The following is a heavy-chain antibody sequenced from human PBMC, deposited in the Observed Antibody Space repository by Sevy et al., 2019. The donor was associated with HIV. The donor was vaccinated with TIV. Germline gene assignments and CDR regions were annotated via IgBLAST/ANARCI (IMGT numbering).Heavy chain of an antibody. CDR3: AKGLYSSTFYGMDV. V-gene: IGHV3-30*18. Sequence: GGSLGLSCAASGFTFSSYGMHWVRQAPGKGLEWVAVISYDGSNKYYAESVKGRFTISRDNSKNTLYLQMNSLRAEDTAVYYCAKGLYSSTFYGMDVWGQGTTVTISS. CDR1: GFTFSSYG. CDR2: ISYDGSNK. D-gene: IGHD6-13*01. J-gene: IGHJ6*02.